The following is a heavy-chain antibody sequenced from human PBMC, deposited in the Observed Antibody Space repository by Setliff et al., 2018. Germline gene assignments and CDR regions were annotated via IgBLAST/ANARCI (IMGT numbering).Heavy chain of an antibody. CDR1: GGFTSSFY. CDR2: VDHSGST. CDR3: ARDYQGGWFDP. V-gene: IGHV4-59*01. Sequence: SETLSLTCTISGGFTSSFYWSWIRQAPGKGLEWIGYVDHSGSTNFSPSLKGRGTISVDTSKTQVSLTLTSVTAADTAVYYCARDYQGGWFDPWGPGTLVTV. D-gene: IGHD3-16*01. J-gene: IGHJ5*02.